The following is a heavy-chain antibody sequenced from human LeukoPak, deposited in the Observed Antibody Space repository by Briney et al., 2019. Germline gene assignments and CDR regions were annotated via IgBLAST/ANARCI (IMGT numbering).Heavy chain of an antibody. J-gene: IGHJ5*02. Sequence: ASVKVSCKASGYTFTSYDINWVRQATGQGLEWMGWMNPNSGNTGYAQKFQGRVTITRNTSISTAYMELSSLRSEDTAVYYCARGLVAAAGPRSWFDPWGQGTLVTVSS. CDR1: GYTFTSYD. V-gene: IGHV1-8*03. D-gene: IGHD6-13*01. CDR2: MNPNSGNT. CDR3: ARGLVAAAGPRSWFDP.